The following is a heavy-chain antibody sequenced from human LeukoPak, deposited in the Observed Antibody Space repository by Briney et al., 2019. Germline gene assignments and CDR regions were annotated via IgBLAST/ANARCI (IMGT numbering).Heavy chain of an antibody. CDR2: IIPIFGTA. J-gene: IGHJ4*02. CDR3: ARDPDCSSTSCYTVRDY. CDR1: GGTFSSYA. D-gene: IGHD2-2*02. Sequence: SVKVSCKASGGTFSSYAISWVRQTPGQGLEWMGGIIPIFGTANYAQKFQGRVTITADESTSTAYMELSSLRSEDTAVYYCARDPDCSSTSCYTVRDYWGQGTLVTVSS. V-gene: IGHV1-69*13.